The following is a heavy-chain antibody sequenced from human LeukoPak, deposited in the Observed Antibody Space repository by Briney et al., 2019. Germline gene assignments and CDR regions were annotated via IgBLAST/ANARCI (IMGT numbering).Heavy chain of an antibody. J-gene: IGHJ4*02. D-gene: IGHD3-22*01. CDR3: ARSITMIVGSVGY. Sequence: GGFLRLSCAASGFTFSSYSMNWVRQAPGKGLEWVSSISSSSSYIYYADSVKGRFTISRDNAKNSLYLQMNSLRAEDTAVYYCARSITMIVGSVGYWGQGTLVTVSS. CDR1: GFTFSSYS. V-gene: IGHV3-21*01. CDR2: ISSSSSYI.